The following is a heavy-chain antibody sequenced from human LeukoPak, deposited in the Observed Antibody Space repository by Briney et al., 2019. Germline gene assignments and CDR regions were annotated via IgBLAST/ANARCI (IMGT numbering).Heavy chain of an antibody. D-gene: IGHD6-13*01. CDR1: GYSFTNYW. CDR3: ARPRAAAGLHDAFDI. Sequence: GESLKISCKASGYSFTNYWIGWVRQMPGKGLEWMGIIYPGDSDTRYSPSFQGQVTISADKSISTAYLQWSSLKPSDTALYYCARPRAAAGLHDAFDIWGQGTMVTVSS. V-gene: IGHV5-51*01. J-gene: IGHJ3*02. CDR2: IYPGDSDT.